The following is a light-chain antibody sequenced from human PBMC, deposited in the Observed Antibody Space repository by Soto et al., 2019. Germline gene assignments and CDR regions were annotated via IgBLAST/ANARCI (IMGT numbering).Light chain of an antibody. CDR2: GAS. Sequence: ETMLTQSPATLSVSPGERVTLSCRASQNINSDLSWFQQKPGQPPRLLIYGASTRATDIPARFSGSGSGTEFTLTISSLQSEDFAVYYCQQYKNWPPLTFGQGTRLDIK. V-gene: IGKV3-15*01. CDR3: QQYKNWPPLT. J-gene: IGKJ5*01. CDR1: QNINSD.